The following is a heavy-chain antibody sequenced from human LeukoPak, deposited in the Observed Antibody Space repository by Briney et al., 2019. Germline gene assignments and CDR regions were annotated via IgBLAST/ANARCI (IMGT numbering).Heavy chain of an antibody. D-gene: IGHD2-15*01. CDR1: GFTFSEYA. V-gene: IGHV3-23*01. J-gene: IGHJ4*02. Sequence: GGSLRLSCAASGFTFSEYALSWVRQAPGKGLEWVSGISGSGGSSNYADTVKGRFTISRDNPKNTLNLQMNSLRAEDTAVYYCAKDTDEDIVVVVAATGGVDYWGQGTLVTVSS. CDR2: ISGSGGSS. CDR3: AKDTDEDIVVVVAATGGVDY.